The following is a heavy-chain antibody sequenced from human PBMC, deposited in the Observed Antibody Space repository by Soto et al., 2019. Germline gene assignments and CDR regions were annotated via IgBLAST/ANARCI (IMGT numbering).Heavy chain of an antibody. CDR1: GYTFTSYG. J-gene: IGHJ6*02. CDR2: ISAYNGNT. D-gene: IGHD2-2*01. Sequence: ASVKVSCKASGYTFTSYGISWVRQAPGQGLEWMGWISAYNGNTNYAQKLQGRVTMTTDTSTSTAHMELRSLRSDDTAVYYCARARAGYCSSTSCYYYYGMDVWGQGTTVTVSS. V-gene: IGHV1-18*01. CDR3: ARARAGYCSSTSCYYYYGMDV.